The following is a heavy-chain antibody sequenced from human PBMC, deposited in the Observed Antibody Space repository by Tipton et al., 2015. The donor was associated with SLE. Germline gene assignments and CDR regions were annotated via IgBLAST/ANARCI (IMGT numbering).Heavy chain of an antibody. CDR2: VYYSGST. CDR1: GASTNRGSYL. Sequence: LRLSCTVSGASTNRGSYLWGWIRQPPGKRLEWIGSVYYSGSTYYNPSLESRITISLDTSKNQFSVKLSSVTAADTAVYYCARHPRPMAAFDHWGQGRLVTVSS. V-gene: IGHV4-39*07. CDR3: ARHPRPMAAFDH. D-gene: IGHD5-24*01. J-gene: IGHJ4*02.